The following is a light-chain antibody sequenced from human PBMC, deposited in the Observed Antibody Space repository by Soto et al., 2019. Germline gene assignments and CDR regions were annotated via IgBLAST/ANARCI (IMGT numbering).Light chain of an antibody. CDR3: SSYTTSNTRQIV. V-gene: IGLV2-14*01. CDR2: DVS. Sequence: QSVLTQPASVSGSPGQSITISCTGTSSDVGGYNYVSWYQQHPGKAPKFIIYDVSNRPSGVSNRFSGSKSGNTASLTISGLQAEDEDDYYCSSYTTSNTRQIVFGTGTKVTVL. CDR1: SSDVGGYNY. J-gene: IGLJ1*01.